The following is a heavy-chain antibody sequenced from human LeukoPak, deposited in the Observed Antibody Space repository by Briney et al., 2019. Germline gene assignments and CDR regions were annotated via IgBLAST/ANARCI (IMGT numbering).Heavy chain of an antibody. CDR2: IYYSGST. CDR1: GGSISSGGYY. V-gene: IGHV4-31*03. Sequence: TSETLSLTCTVFGGSISSGGYYWSWIRQHPGKGLEWIGYIYYSGSTYYNPSLKSRVTISVDTSKNQFSLKLSSVTAADTAVYYCARGKSITMVRGDPYYFDYWGQGTLVTVSS. J-gene: IGHJ4*02. CDR3: ARGKSITMVRGDPYYFDY. D-gene: IGHD3-10*01.